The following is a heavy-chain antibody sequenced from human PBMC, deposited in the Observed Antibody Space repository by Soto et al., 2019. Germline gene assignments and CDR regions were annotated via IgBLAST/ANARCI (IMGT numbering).Heavy chain of an antibody. CDR3: AKVRYSSPMGYYYGMDV. D-gene: IGHD6-19*01. CDR2: IIPIFGTA. J-gene: IGHJ6*02. Sequence: GASVKVSCKAPRDTFTSYHINWVRQAPGQGLEWVGGIIPIFGTANYAQKFQGRVTITADESTSTSYMEVNNLRSEDTAVYYCAKVRYSSPMGYYYGMDVWGQGTTVTVSS. V-gene: IGHV1-69*13. CDR1: RDTFTSYH.